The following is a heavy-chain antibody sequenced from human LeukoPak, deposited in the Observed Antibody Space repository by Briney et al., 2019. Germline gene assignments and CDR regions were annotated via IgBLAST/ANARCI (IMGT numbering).Heavy chain of an antibody. CDR1: GGSINTDY. CDR3: ARETLVGTTNYFDN. V-gene: IGHV4-4*07. CDR2: VYTSGNT. J-gene: IGHJ4*02. D-gene: IGHD1-26*01. Sequence: PSETLSLTCTVSGGSINTDYWSWIRQPAGRGLEWIGRVYTSGNTKYNASLQSRVTMSIDTSTEQFFLKLSSVTAADTAVYYCARETLVGTTNYFDNWGQGTLVTVSS.